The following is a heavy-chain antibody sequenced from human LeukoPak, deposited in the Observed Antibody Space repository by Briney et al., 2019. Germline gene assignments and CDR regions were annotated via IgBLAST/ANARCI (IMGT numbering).Heavy chain of an antibody. D-gene: IGHD3-3*02. J-gene: IGHJ4*02. CDR3: ARGHLGLDY. Sequence: GGSLRLSCAASGFTFSRYGMSWVRQAPGKGLEWVANINQDGSEKYYVDSVKGRFTISRDNARNSLYLQMNSLRAEDTAVYYCARGHLGLDYWGQGTLVTVSS. CDR1: GFTFSRYG. CDR2: INQDGSEK. V-gene: IGHV3-7*01.